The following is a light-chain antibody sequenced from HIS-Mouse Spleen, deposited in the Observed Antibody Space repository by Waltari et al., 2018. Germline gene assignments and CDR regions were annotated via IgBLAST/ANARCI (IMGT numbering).Light chain of an antibody. Sequence: SYALTQPPSVSVSPGQTARITCSGDALPKKYAYWYQQKSGQAPVLVIYEDSKRPSGNPERFSGSSSGTMATLTISGAQVEDEADYYCYSTDSSGNHRVFGGGTKLTVL. CDR2: EDS. V-gene: IGLV3-10*01. CDR3: YSTDSSGNHRV. J-gene: IGLJ2*01. CDR1: ALPKKY.